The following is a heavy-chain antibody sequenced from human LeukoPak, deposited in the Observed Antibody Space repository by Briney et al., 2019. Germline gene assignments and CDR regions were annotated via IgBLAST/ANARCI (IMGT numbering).Heavy chain of an antibody. Sequence: ASVKVSCKASGYTFTSYGISWVRQAPGQGLEWMGWISAYNGNTNYAQNLQGRVTMTTDTSTSTAYMELMSLRSDDTAVYYCARVRRVGFNWFDPWGQGTLVTVSS. V-gene: IGHV1-18*01. J-gene: IGHJ5*02. CDR2: ISAYNGNT. CDR3: ARVRRVGFNWFDP. CDR1: GYTFTSYG. D-gene: IGHD5-24*01.